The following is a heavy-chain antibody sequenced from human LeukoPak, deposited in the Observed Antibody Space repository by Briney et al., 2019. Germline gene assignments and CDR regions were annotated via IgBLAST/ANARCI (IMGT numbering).Heavy chain of an antibody. CDR2: IYYSGST. D-gene: IGHD6-13*01. V-gene: IGHV4-59*08. Sequence: PSETLSLTCTVSGGSISSYYWSWIRQPPGKGLEWIGYIYYSGSTNYNPSLKSRVTISVDTSKNQFSLKLSSVTAADTAVYYCASSSWKSLSVNWFDPGGQGTLVTVSS. CDR1: GGSISSYY. CDR3: ASSSWKSLSVNWFDP. J-gene: IGHJ5*02.